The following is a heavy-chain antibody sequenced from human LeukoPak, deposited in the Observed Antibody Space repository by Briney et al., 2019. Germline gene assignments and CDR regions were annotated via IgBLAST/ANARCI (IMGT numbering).Heavy chain of an antibody. CDR2: INPNSGGT. J-gene: IGHJ4*02. D-gene: IGHD3-10*01. Sequence: ASVKVSCKASGYTFTGYYMHWVRQAPGQGLEWMGWINPNSGGTNYAQKFQGRVTMTRDTSISTAYMELSRLRSDYTAVYYCATRSTLWFGESFDYWGQGTLVTVSS. CDR1: GYTFTGYY. CDR3: ATRSTLWFGESFDY. V-gene: IGHV1-2*02.